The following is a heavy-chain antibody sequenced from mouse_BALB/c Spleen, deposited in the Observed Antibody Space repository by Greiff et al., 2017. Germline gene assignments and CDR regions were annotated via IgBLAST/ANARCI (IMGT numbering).Heavy chain of an antibody. Sequence: EVMLVESGGGLVKPGGSLKLSCAASGFTFSDYYMYWVRQTPEKRLEWVATISDGGSYTYYPDSVKGRFTISRDNAKNNLYLQMSSLKSEDTAMYYCARDLAYSSFAYWGQGTLVTVSA. D-gene: IGHD2-10*01. V-gene: IGHV5-4*02. J-gene: IGHJ3*01. CDR1: GFTFSDYY. CDR3: ARDLAYSSFAY. CDR2: ISDGGSYT.